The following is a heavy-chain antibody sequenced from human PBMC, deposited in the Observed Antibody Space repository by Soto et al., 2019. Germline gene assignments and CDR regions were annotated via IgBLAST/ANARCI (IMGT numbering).Heavy chain of an antibody. CDR2: IYYSGST. J-gene: IGHJ6*02. D-gene: IGHD6-6*01. CDR1: GSAVRSGGCF. CDR3: AREGAAPYYYYGMDV. V-gene: IGHV4-31*11. Sequence: TRCITGVFSGSAVRSGGCFLSWIRQHPGKGLEWIGFIYYSGSTYYNPSLKSRVTISVDTSKNQFALKLSSVHAADTAVYYCAREGAAPYYYYGMDVWGQGTTVTVSS.